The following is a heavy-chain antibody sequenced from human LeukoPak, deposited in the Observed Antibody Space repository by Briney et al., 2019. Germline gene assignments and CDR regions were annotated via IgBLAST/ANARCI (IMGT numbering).Heavy chain of an antibody. CDR3: ARDPRAYNSGWYDYYYYGMDV. CDR2: ISSSSSYI. V-gene: IGHV3-21*01. Sequence: PGGSLRLSCAASGFTFSSYSMNWVRQAPGKGLEWVSSISSSSSYIYYADSVKGRFTISRDNAKNSLYLQMNSLRAEDTAVYYCARDPRAYNSGWYDYYYYGMDVWGKGTTVTVSS. CDR1: GFTFSSYS. J-gene: IGHJ6*04. D-gene: IGHD6-19*01.